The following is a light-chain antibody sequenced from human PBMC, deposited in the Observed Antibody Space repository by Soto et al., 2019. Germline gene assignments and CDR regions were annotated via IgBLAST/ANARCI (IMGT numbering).Light chain of an antibody. CDR2: NNS. CDR1: NSNIGINT. CDR3: SSYAGRNIVL. V-gene: IGLV1-44*01. Sequence: QSVLTQPPSASGTPGQRVTISCSGSNSNIGINTVNWYQQLPGAAPKLLIFNNSQRPSGVPDRFSGSKSGTSASLVISGLQSEDEADYFCSSYAGRNIVLFGGGTKVTVL. J-gene: IGLJ2*01.